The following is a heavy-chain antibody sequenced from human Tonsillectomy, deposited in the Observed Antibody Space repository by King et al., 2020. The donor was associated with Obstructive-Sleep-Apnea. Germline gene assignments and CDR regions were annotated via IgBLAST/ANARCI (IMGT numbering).Heavy chain of an antibody. J-gene: IGHJ6*02. D-gene: IGHD5-24*01. V-gene: IGHV4-61*01. CDR2: IYYSGST. CDR3: ARVRERDSQYNYYYGMDV. Sequence: VQLQESGPGLVKPSETLSLTCTVSGGSVSSGRYYWSWIRQPPGEGLEWIGYIYYSGSTNYNPSLKSRVTISVDTSKNQFSLKLSSVTAADTAVYYCARVRERDSQYNYYYGMDVWGQGTTVTVSS. CDR1: GGSVSSGRYY.